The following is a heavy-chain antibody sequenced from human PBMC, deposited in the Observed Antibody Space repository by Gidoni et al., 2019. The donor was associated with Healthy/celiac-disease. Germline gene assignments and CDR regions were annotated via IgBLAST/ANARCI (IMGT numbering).Heavy chain of an antibody. V-gene: IGHV3-33*01. Sequence: QVQLVESGGGVVQPGRALRLSCAASGFSFSNYGMHWVRQASGKGWEWVAVIWYDGSKKYYSDSVKGRFTISRDNSKNTVYLQMNSLRAEDTALYYCARDLYTSSYDYWGQGTLVTVSS. CDR1: GFSFSNYG. J-gene: IGHJ4*02. CDR3: ARDLYTSSYDY. CDR2: IWYDGSKK. D-gene: IGHD6-13*01.